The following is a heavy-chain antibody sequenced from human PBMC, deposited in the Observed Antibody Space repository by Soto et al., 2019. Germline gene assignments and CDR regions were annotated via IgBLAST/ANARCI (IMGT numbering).Heavy chain of an antibody. V-gene: IGHV1-2*02. Sequence: GASVKVSCKASGYTFTGYYIPWVRQAPVQGLEWMGWINPNSGGTNYAQKFQGRVTMTRDTSISTAYMELSRLRSDDTAVYYCARERLISSRQLGYWGQGTMVTVSS. CDR1: GYTFTGYY. J-gene: IGHJ4*02. CDR2: INPNSGGT. D-gene: IGHD6-13*01. CDR3: ARERLISSRQLGY.